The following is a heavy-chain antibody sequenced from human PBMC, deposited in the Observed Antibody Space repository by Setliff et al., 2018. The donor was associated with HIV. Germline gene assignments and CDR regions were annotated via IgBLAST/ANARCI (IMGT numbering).Heavy chain of an antibody. CDR1: GYSFTSYW. D-gene: IGHD3-22*01. CDR2: IDPSDSYT. CDR3: ASHDYYDSSVYYYRFDY. Sequence: PGESLKISCKASGYSFTSYWINWVRQMPGKGLEWMGRIDPSDSYTNYNPSFQGHVTISADKSISTAYLQWSSLKASDTAMYYCASHDYYDSSVYYYRFDYWGQGTLVTVSS. J-gene: IGHJ4*02. V-gene: IGHV5-10-1*01.